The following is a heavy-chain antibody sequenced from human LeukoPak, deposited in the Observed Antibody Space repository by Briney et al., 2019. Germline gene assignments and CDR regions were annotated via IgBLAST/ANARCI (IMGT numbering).Heavy chain of an antibody. CDR1: GFTFSSYW. CDR3: VRALDV. Sequence: GGSLSLSCVASGFTFSSYWMHWVRQAPGKGLEWVANIKQDGSERNYVDSVKGRFTISRDNAENSLYLQMNSLRAEDTALYYCVRALDVWGQGTTVIVSS. CDR2: IKQDGSER. D-gene: IGHD1-26*01. J-gene: IGHJ6*02. V-gene: IGHV3-7*01.